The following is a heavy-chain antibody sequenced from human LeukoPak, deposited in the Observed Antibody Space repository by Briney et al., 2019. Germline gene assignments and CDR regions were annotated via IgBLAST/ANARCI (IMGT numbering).Heavy chain of an antibody. V-gene: IGHV3-21*01. CDR1: GFTFSTYS. D-gene: IGHD6-13*01. CDR2: ISSSSRYI. J-gene: IGHJ4*02. CDR3: AREGIAAAADY. Sequence: GGSLRLSCAASGFTFSTYSMNWVRQAPGKGLEWVSSISSSSRYIYYADSVKGRFTISRDNAKTSVYLQMNSLRAEDTAMYYCAREGIAAAADYWGQGMLVTVSS.